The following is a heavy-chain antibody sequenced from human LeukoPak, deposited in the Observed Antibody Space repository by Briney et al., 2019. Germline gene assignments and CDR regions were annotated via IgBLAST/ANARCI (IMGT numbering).Heavy chain of an antibody. Sequence: ASVKVSCKASGYTFTGYYMHWVRQAPGQGLEWMGWINPNSGGTNYAQKFQGRVTMTRDTSISTAYMELSRLRSDDTAVYYCVSWGGSGSYPPFDYWGQGTLVTVSS. CDR1: GYTFTGYY. V-gene: IGHV1-2*02. J-gene: IGHJ4*02. D-gene: IGHD3-10*01. CDR2: INPNSGGT. CDR3: VSWGGSGSYPPFDY.